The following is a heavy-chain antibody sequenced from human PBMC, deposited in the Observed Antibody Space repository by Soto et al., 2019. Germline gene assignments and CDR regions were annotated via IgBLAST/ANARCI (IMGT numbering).Heavy chain of an antibody. CDR3: ARSQGSSTSLEIYYYYYYGMDV. V-gene: IGHV1-69*01. D-gene: IGHD2-2*01. CDR1: GGTFSNYA. Sequence: QVQLVQSGAEVKKPGSSVKVSCKASGGTFSNYAISWVRQAPGQGLEWMGGIIPISGTAIYAQKFQGRVTITAGESTSTADMELSSLRSEDTALYYCARSQGSSTSLEIYYYYYYGMDVWGQRTTVTVSS. J-gene: IGHJ6*02. CDR2: IIPISGTA.